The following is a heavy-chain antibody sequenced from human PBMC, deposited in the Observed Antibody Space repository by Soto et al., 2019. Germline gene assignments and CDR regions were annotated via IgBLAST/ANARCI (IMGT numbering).Heavy chain of an antibody. Sequence: GSLRLSCSASVFTFSSYAMHWVRQAPGKGLEYVSAISSNGGSTYYADSVKGRFTISRDNSKNTLYLQMSSLRAEDTAVYYCVKEGVDTAMVHDFDYWGQGTLVTVSS. D-gene: IGHD5-18*01. CDR2: ISSNGGST. V-gene: IGHV3-64D*06. CDR1: VFTFSSYA. CDR3: VKEGVDTAMVHDFDY. J-gene: IGHJ4*02.